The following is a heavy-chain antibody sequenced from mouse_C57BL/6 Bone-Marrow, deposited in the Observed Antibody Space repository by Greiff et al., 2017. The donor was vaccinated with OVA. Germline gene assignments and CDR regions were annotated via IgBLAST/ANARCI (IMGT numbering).Heavy chain of an antibody. D-gene: IGHD4-1*01. J-gene: IGHJ2*01. Sequence: VHLVESGPELVKPGASVKISCKASGYSFTSYYIHWVKQRPGQGLEWIGWIYPGSGNTKYNEKFKGKATLTADTSSSTAYMQLSSLTSEDSAVYYCARRMGRYWGQGTTLTVSS. CDR1: GYSFTSYY. V-gene: IGHV1-66*01. CDR3: ARRMGRY. CDR2: IYPGSGNT.